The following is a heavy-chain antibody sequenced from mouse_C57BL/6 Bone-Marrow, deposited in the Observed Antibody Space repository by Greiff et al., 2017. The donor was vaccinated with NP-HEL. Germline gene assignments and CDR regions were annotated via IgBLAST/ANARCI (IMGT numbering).Heavy chain of an antibody. D-gene: IGHD2-5*01. CDR3: ARDARHSNYDWYFDV. Sequence: EVKVVESGGGLVQSGRSLRLSCATSGFTFSDFYMEWFRQAPGKGLEWIAASRNKANAYTTEYSASVKGRFIVSRDTSQSILYLQMNALRAEDTAIYYGARDARHSNYDWYFDVWGTGTTVTVSS. CDR1: GFTFSDFY. CDR2: SRNKANAYTT. V-gene: IGHV7-1*01. J-gene: IGHJ1*03.